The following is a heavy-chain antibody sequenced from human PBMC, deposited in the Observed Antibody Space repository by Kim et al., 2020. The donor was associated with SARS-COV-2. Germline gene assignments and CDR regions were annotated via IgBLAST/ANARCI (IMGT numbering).Heavy chain of an antibody. CDR2: ISSSSSYI. V-gene: IGHV3-21*01. D-gene: IGHD5-18*01. J-gene: IGHJ4*02. CDR3: ARGGYSYGYWVRESGFDY. Sequence: GGSLRLSCAASGFTFSSYSMNWVRQAPGKGLEWVSSISSSSSYIYYADSVKGRFTISRDNAKNSLYLQMNSLRAEDTAVYYCARGGYSYGYWVRESGFDYWGQGTLVTVSS. CDR1: GFTFSSYS.